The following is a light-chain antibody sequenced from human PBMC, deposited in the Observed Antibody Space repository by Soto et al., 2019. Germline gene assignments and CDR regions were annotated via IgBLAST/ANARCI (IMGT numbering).Light chain of an antibody. CDR2: DDI. J-gene: IGLJ1*01. V-gene: IGLV3-21*02. Sequence: SYELTQPPSVSVAPGQTARITCGGNNIGIKSVHWYQQKPGQAPVLVVYDDIDRPSGIPERFSGSNSGNTATLTISRVEAGDEADYYCQVWDSSSDHPGVFGTGTKVTVL. CDR3: QVWDSSSDHPGV. CDR1: NIGIKS.